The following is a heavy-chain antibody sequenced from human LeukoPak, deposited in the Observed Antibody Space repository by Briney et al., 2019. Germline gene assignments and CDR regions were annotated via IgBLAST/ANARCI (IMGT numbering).Heavy chain of an antibody. J-gene: IGHJ6*02. D-gene: IGHD2-15*01. CDR1: GGSISSSNW. CDR3: ARESYCSGGSCYSWLDYYYYYGMDV. CDR2: IYHSGST. Sequence: PSETLFLTCAVSGGSISSSNWWSWVRQPPGKGLEWIGEIYHSGSTNYNPSLKSRVTISVDKSKNQFSLKLSSVTAADTAVYYCARESYCSGGSCYSWLDYYYYYGMDVWGQGTTVTVSS. V-gene: IGHV4-4*02.